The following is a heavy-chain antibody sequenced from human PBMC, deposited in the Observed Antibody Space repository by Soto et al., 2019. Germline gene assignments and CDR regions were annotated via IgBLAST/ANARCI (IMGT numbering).Heavy chain of an antibody. D-gene: IGHD4-4*01. CDR1: GFTFSSYA. V-gene: IGHV3-30-3*01. CDR2: ISYDGSNK. Sequence: GGSLRLSCAASGFTFSSYAMHWVRQAPGKWLEWVAVISYDGSNKYYADSVKGRFTISRDNSKNTLYLQMNSLRAEDTAVYYCARAQGRYSNYQGFDPWGQGXLVTVYS. CDR3: ARAQGRYSNYQGFDP. J-gene: IGHJ5*02.